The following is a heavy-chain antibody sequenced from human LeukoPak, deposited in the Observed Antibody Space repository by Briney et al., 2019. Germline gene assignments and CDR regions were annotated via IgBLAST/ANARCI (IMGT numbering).Heavy chain of an antibody. J-gene: IGHJ4*02. CDR2: ISGSRGST. D-gene: IGHD6-19*01. CDR1: GFTFSSYA. Sequence: GGSLRLSCAASGFTFSSYAMSWVRQAPGKGLEWVSTISGSRGSTYYANSVKGRFTISRDNSRNTLYLQMNSLRAEDTAVYYCARRSGIAVAGAFDYWGQGTLVTVSS. CDR3: ARRSGIAVAGAFDY. V-gene: IGHV3-23*01.